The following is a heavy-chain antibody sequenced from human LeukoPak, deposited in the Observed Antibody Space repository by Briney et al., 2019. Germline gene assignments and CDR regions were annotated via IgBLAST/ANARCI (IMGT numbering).Heavy chain of an antibody. CDR1: GGTFSSCA. CDR3: AGIGYCSGGSCYGGQVRFDP. D-gene: IGHD2-15*01. CDR2: IIPIFGTA. V-gene: IGHV1-69*05. J-gene: IGHJ5*02. Sequence: ASVKVSCKASGGTFSSCAISWVRQAPGQGLEWMGGIIPIFGTANYAQKFQGRVTITTDESTSTAYMELSSLRSEDTAVYYCAGIGYCSGGSCYGGQVRFDPWGQGTLVTVSS.